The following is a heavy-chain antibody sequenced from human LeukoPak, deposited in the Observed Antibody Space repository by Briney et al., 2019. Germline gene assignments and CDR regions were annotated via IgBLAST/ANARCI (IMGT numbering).Heavy chain of an antibody. J-gene: IGHJ3*02. V-gene: IGHV3-21*01. D-gene: IGHD2-21*01. CDR1: GFTFSTYS. CDR2: ISSTSSRYI. CDR3: ATFPRDGGAFDI. Sequence: GGSLRLSCVASGFTFSTYSMNWVRQAPGKGLEWVSCISSTSSRYIYYADSVKGRFTISRDNAKNSLYLQMISLRAEDTAVYYCATFPRDGGAFDIWGQGTMVTVSS.